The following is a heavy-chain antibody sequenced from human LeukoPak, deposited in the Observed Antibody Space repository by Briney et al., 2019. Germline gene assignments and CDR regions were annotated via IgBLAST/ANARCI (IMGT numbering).Heavy chain of an antibody. CDR3: ARGGPYYDFWSGHEFDY. J-gene: IGHJ4*02. CDR2: IKHSGST. V-gene: IGHV4-34*01. D-gene: IGHD3-3*01. CDR1: GGSFSGYY. Sequence: SETLSLTCAVYGGSFSGYYWSWIRQPPGKGLEWIGEIKHSGSTNYNPSLKSPVPLSVDTSKNQFSLKLSSVTAAETAVYYCARGGPYYDFWSGHEFDYWGQGTLVTVSS.